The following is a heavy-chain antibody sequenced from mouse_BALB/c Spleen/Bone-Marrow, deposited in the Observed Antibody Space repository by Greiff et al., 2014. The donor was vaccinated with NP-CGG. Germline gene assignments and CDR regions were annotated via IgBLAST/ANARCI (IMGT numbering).Heavy chain of an antibody. J-gene: IGHJ3*01. CDR2: INPSTGYT. CDR3: ARLGDYDAFAY. Sequence: VQLQQSGAELAKPGASVKMSCKASGYTFTSYWMHWVKQRLGQGLEWIGYINPSTGYTEYNQKFKDKATLTADKSSSTAYMQLSSLTSEDSAVYYCARLGDYDAFAYWGQGTLVTVSA. V-gene: IGHV1-7*01. CDR1: GYTFTSYW. D-gene: IGHD2-4*01.